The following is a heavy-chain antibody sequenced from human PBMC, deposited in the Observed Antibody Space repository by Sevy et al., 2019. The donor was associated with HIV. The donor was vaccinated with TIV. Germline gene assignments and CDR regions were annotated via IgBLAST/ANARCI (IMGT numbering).Heavy chain of an antibody. V-gene: IGHV3-23*01. D-gene: IGHD1-1*01. J-gene: IGHJ3*02. Sequence: GGCLRLSCAASGFTFSSYAMSWVRQAPGKGLEGVSAISGSGGSTYYADSVKGRFTISRDNSKNTLYLQMNSLRAEDTAVYYCAKHLVAGTTNLDAFDIWGQGTMVTVSS. CDR3: AKHLVAGTTNLDAFDI. CDR1: GFTFSSYA. CDR2: ISGSGGST.